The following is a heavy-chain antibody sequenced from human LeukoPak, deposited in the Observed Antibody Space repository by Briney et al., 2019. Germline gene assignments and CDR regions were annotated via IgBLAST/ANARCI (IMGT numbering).Heavy chain of an antibody. CDR3: ARTFRESYHDFWSGYSTLDY. Sequence: KPSETLSLTCAVYGGSFSGYYWSWIRQPPGKGLEWIGEINHSGSTNYNPSLKSRVTISVDTSKNQFSLKLSSVTAADTAVYYCARTFRESYHDFWSGYSTLDYWGQGTLVTVSS. CDR2: INHSGST. V-gene: IGHV4-34*01. D-gene: IGHD3-3*01. J-gene: IGHJ4*02. CDR1: GGSFSGYY.